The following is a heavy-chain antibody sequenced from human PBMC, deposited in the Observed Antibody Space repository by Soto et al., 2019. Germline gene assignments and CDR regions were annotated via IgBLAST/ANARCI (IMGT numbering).Heavy chain of an antibody. J-gene: IGHJ4*02. D-gene: IGHD6-19*01. CDR3: ARLYSSGWYGPGRY. CDR1: GFTLDDYG. CDR2: INWNGGST. V-gene: IGHV3-20*04. Sequence: PGGSLRLSCAASGFTLDDYGMSWVRQAPGKGLEWVSGINWNGGSTGYADSVKGRFTISRDNAKNSLYLQMNSLRAEDTALYYCARLYSSGWYGPGRYWGQGTLVTVSS.